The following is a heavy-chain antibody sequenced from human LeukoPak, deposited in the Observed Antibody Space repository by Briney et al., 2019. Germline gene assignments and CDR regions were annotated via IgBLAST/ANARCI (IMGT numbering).Heavy chain of an antibody. CDR1: GFTFSSYW. CDR3: ARVSVVYDSSGYYARFSDY. J-gene: IGHJ4*02. Sequence: PGGSLRLSCAASGFTFSSYWMSWVRQAPGKGLEWVANVKKDGSEKYYVDSVKGRFTISRDNAKNSLYLQMNSLRAEDTAVYYCARVSVVYDSSGYYARFSDYWGQGTLVTVSS. D-gene: IGHD3-22*01. V-gene: IGHV3-7*01. CDR2: VKKDGSEK.